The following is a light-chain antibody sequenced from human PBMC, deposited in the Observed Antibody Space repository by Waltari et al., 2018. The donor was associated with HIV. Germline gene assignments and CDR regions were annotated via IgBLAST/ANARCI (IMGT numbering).Light chain of an antibody. V-gene: IGLV2-14*03. Sequence: QSALTQPASVSGSPGQSITISCTGTSSDVGGYNYVSWYQQHPGKAPKLMIYDVSNRPSGVSNLFSGSKSGNTASLTISGLQAEYEADYYCSSYTSSSTLEVFGGGTKLTVL. J-gene: IGLJ3*02. CDR2: DVS. CDR3: SSYTSSSTLEV. CDR1: SSDVGGYNY.